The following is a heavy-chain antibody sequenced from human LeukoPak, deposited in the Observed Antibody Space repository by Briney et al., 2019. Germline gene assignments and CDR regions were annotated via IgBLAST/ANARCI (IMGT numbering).Heavy chain of an antibody. Sequence: GGSLRLSCAVSRFTFSSFSMNWVRQAPGKGLEWVSYISSTSTNIYYADSVKGRFTVSRHNAKDSLYLQMNSLRDEDTAVYYCARDLISGDYTFDYWGQGDLVTVSS. J-gene: IGHJ4*02. CDR1: RFTFSSFS. CDR2: ISSTSTNI. CDR3: ARDLISGDYTFDY. D-gene: IGHD1-26*01. V-gene: IGHV3-48*02.